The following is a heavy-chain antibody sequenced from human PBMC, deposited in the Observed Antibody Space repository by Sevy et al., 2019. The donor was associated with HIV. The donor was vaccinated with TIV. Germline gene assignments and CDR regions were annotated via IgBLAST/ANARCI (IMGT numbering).Heavy chain of an antibody. V-gene: IGHV1-24*01. CDR3: APGGRQQQQPGAFDI. CDR2: FDPEDGET. CDR1: GYTLTELS. J-gene: IGHJ3*02. D-gene: IGHD6-13*01. Sequence: ASVKVSCKVSGYTLTELSMHWVRQAPGKGLEWMGGFDPEDGETIYAQKFQGRVTMTEDTSTDTAYMELSSLRSEDTAVYYCAPGGRQQQQPGAFDIWGQGTMVTVSS.